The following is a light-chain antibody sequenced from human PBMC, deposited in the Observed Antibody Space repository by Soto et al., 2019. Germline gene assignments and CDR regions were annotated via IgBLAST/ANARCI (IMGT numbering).Light chain of an antibody. CDR1: QSVSSDF. CDR2: GTS. J-gene: IGKJ5*01. V-gene: IGKV3-20*01. Sequence: ELVLTQSPGTLSLSPGERATLSCRASQSVSSDFLAWYQQKPGQAPRLLIHGTSSRATGIPDRFSGSGSGTDFTLTISRLEPEDFAVYYCQQYGSSPSITFGQGTRLEIK. CDR3: QQYGSSPSIT.